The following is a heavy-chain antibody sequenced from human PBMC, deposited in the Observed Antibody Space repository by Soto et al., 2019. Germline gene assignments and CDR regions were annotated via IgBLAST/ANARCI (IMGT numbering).Heavy chain of an antibody. Sequence: QVQLVESGGGVVQPGRSLRLSCAASGFTFNSYGMHWVRQAPGKGLEWVAVIWYDGSNKYYADSVKGRFTISRDNSKNTLYLQMNSLRAEDTAVYYCARDRIAARPSWYFDYWGQGTLVTVSS. J-gene: IGHJ4*02. CDR2: IWYDGSNK. CDR3: ARDRIAARPSWYFDY. D-gene: IGHD6-6*01. CDR1: GFTFNSYG. V-gene: IGHV3-33*01.